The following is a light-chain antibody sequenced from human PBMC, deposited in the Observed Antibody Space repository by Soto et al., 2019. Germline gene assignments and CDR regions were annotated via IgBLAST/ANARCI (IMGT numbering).Light chain of an antibody. Sequence: DVVVTQSPLSLPVTLGQPASISCRSSQSLVYTDGNTYLNWFQQRPGQSPRRVIYQLSNRDSGVPDRVSGSGSGTDFTLKISRVGAEDVGVYYSMQGTHWPPMYTFGQGTKLELK. V-gene: IGKV2-30*01. J-gene: IGKJ2*01. CDR3: MQGTHWPPMYT. CDR2: QLS. CDR1: QSLVYTDGNTY.